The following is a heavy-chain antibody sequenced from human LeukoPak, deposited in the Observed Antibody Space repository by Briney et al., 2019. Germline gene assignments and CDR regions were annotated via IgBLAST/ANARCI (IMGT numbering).Heavy chain of an antibody. CDR1: GFTFSRDW. D-gene: IGHD6-13*01. CDR2: IKQDGREK. CDR3: ARSAGSSGWYEGYYFDY. V-gene: IGHV3-7*01. Sequence: PGGSLRLSCAAAGFTFSRDWMSWGRQAPGKGRGGGANIKQDGREKYYVESMKARFTISRANATISLSLPMNSLSAEDTAIYYCARSAGSSGWYEGYYFDYWGQGTLVTVSS. J-gene: IGHJ4*02.